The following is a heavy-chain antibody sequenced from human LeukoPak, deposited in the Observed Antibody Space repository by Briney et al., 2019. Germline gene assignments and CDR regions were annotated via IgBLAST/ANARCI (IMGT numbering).Heavy chain of an antibody. Sequence: PGGSLRLSCAASGFTFSSYAMHWVRQAPGKGLEWVAVISYDGSNKYYADSVKGRFTISRDNSKNTLYLQMNSLRAEDTAVYYCARARVDSSSSTGYFDYWGQGTLVTVSS. CDR3: ARARVDSSSSTGYFDY. CDR1: GFTFSSYA. V-gene: IGHV3-30-3*01. J-gene: IGHJ4*02. CDR2: ISYDGSNK. D-gene: IGHD6-13*01.